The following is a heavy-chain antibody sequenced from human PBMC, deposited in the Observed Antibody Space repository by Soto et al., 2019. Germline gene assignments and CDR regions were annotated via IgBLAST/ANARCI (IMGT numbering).Heavy chain of an antibody. D-gene: IGHD3-16*01. Sequence: QVQLRESGPGLVMPSQTLSLTCTVSGDSIGSGNKYWSWIRQAPGKSLEWIGNIFSSGTTYYNKSLKSRFTMSLDTSQNQFSLKLNSVTAADTAVYFCARVPSPFDFYYAMDVWGQGTTVTVSS. CDR2: IFSSGTT. CDR3: ARVPSPFDFYYAMDV. J-gene: IGHJ6*02. V-gene: IGHV4-30-4*01. CDR1: GDSIGSGNKY.